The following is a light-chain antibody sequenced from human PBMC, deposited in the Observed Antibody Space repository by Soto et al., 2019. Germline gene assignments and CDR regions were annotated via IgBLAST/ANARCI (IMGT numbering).Light chain of an antibody. Sequence: IGVAQSPGTLSLSPGERATLSCMAMQAVCRTYLAWYQQQPRQAPPLLIYGASNRAAGIPDSFGGSGSATDSTPTISRLQPEDFAVYYYQQYGSSTQITFGQGTRLE. CDR2: GAS. J-gene: IGKJ5*01. V-gene: IGKV3-20*01. CDR1: QAVCRTY. CDR3: QQYGSSTQIT.